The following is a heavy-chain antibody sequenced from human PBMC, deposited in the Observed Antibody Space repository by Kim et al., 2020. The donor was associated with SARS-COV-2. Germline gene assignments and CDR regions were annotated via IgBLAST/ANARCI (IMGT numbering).Heavy chain of an antibody. Sequence: SETLSLTCTVSGGSVSSGSYYWSWIRQPPGKGLEWIGYIYYSGSTNYNPSLKSRVTISVDTSKNQFSLKLSSVTAADTAVYYCARERYSSSWPPHYNWFDPWGQGTLVTVSS. J-gene: IGHJ5*02. CDR2: IYYSGST. V-gene: IGHV4-61*01. CDR1: GGSVSSGSYY. CDR3: ARERYSSSWPPHYNWFDP. D-gene: IGHD6-13*01.